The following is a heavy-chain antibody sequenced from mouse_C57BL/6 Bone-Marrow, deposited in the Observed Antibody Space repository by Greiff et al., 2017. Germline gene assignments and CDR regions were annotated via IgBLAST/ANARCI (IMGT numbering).Heavy chain of an antibody. Sequence: DVHLVESGGGLVQPGGSMTLSCAASGFTFSDAWMDWVRQSPVKGLEWVAAIRHKTHNHASYHAVSVKGRFTLSRNDSKSSVYLQMNSLRAEDTGIYCCHYGNDVGDWWFEVWGTGTTVTVSS. CDR1: GFTFSDAW. V-gene: IGHV6-6*01. J-gene: IGHJ1*03. D-gene: IGHD2-14*01. CDR3: HYGNDVGDWWFEV. CDR2: IRHKTHNHAS.